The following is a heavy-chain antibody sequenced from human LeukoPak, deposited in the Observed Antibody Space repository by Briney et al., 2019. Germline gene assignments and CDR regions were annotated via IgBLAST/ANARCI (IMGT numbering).Heavy chain of an antibody. J-gene: IGHJ4*02. CDR2: ISGSGGST. V-gene: IGHV3-23*01. CDR1: GFTFSSYA. CDR3: AKTLRPDNYVDY. D-gene: IGHD1-14*01. Sequence: PGGSLRLSCAASGFTFSSYAMSWVRQAPGKGLEWVSAISGSGGSTYYADSVKGRFTISRDNSKNTLYLQMNSLRAEDTAVYYRAKTLRPDNYVDYWGQGTLVTVSS.